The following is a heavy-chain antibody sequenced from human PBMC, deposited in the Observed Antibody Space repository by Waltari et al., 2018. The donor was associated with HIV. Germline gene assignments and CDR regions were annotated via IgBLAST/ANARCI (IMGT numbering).Heavy chain of an antibody. CDR2: IYWNDDK. Sequence: QITLKESGPTLVKPTQTLTLTCPFSGFSLSTSGVGVGWIRQPPGKALEWLALIYWNDDKRYSPSLKSRLTITKDTSKNQVVLTMTNMDPVDTATYYCARPRGYSYALTYYYYGMDVWGQGTTVTVSS. CDR1: GFSLSTSGVG. J-gene: IGHJ6*02. D-gene: IGHD5-18*01. CDR3: ARPRGYSYALTYYYYGMDV. V-gene: IGHV2-5*01.